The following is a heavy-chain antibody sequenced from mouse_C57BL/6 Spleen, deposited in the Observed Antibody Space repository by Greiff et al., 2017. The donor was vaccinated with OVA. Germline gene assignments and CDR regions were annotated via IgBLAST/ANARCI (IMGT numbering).Heavy chain of an antibody. CDR2: IRLKSDNYAT. Sequence: EVKVEESGGGLVQPGGSMKLSCVASGFTFSNYWMNWVRQSPEKGLEWVGQIRLKSDNYATHYAESVKGRFTISRDDSKSSVYLQMNNLRAEDTGIYYCTPDYYGSSYEDYWGQGTTLTVSS. J-gene: IGHJ2*01. D-gene: IGHD1-1*01. V-gene: IGHV6-3*01. CDR1: GFTFSNYW. CDR3: TPDYYGSSYEDY.